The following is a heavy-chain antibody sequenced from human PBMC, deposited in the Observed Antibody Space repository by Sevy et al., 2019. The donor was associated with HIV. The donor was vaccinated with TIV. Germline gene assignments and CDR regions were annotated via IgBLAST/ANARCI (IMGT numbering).Heavy chain of an antibody. D-gene: IGHD2-8*01. CDR2: IRYDGTNE. J-gene: IGHJ4*02. CDR3: AREDSNGVCYSH. Sequence: GGSLRLSCAASGFTFSNHAMHWVRQAPGKGLEWVAFIRYDGTNEYYADSVKGRFTISRDNSKSSLYLQMNSLRAEDTAVYYCAREDSNGVCYSHWGQGTLVTVSS. CDR1: GFTFSNHA. V-gene: IGHV3-30*02.